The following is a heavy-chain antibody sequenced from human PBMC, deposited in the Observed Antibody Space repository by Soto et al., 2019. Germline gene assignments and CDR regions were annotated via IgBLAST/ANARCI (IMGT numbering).Heavy chain of an antibody. CDR2: IYHSGST. V-gene: IGHV4-4*02. CDR3: ARGWSGLVIIRFDP. Sequence: PSETLSLTCAVSGGSISSSNWWSWVRQPPGKGLAWIGEIYHSGSTNYNPSLKSRVTIPVATSKNQFSLKLSSVTAADTAVYYCARGWSGLVIIRFDPWGQGTLVTVGS. CDR1: GGSISSSNW. J-gene: IGHJ5*02. D-gene: IGHD3-9*01.